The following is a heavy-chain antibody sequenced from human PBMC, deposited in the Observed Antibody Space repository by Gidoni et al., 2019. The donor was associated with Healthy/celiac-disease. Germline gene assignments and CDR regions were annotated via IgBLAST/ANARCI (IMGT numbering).Heavy chain of an antibody. CDR1: GFPFSSYA. J-gene: IGHJ6*02. CDR3: AKVAAVRFLEWLSISSLDYYYYGMDV. Sequence: EVQLLESGGGLVQPGGSLRLSCAASGFPFSSYAMSWVRQAPGKGLEWFSAISGSGGSTYYADSVKGRFTISRDNSKNTLYLQMNSLRAEDTAVYYCAKVAAVRFLEWLSISSLDYYYYGMDVWGQGTTVTVSS. CDR2: ISGSGGST. V-gene: IGHV3-23*01. D-gene: IGHD3-3*01.